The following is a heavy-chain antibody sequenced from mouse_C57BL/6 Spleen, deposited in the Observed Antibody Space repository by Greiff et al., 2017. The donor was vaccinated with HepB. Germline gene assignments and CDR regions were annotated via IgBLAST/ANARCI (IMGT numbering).Heavy chain of an antibody. V-gene: IGHV1-52*01. CDR3: ARSEDSSGYADYFDY. Sequence: QVQLQQPGAELVRPGSSVKLSCKASGYNFTSYWMHWVKQRPIQGLEWIGNIDPSDSEPHYNQKFKDKATLTVDKSSSTAYMQLSSLQSEASAVYYFARSEDSSGYADYFDYCGQVTTLTVSS. CDR2: IDPSDSEP. D-gene: IGHD3-2*02. CDR1: GYNFTSYW. J-gene: IGHJ2*01.